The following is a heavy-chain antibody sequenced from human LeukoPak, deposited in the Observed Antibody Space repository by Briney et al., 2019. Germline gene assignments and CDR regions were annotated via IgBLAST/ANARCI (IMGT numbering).Heavy chain of an antibody. V-gene: IGHV3-48*03. CDR1: GFTFSSYE. CDR3: ARDFRRYSYSNYYMDV. CDR2: ISSSGSTI. D-gene: IGHD5-18*01. Sequence: PGGSLRLSCAASGFTFSSYEMNWVRQAPGKGLEWVSYISSSGSTIYYADSVKGRFTISRDNSKNTLYLQMNSLRAEDTAVYYCARDFRRYSYSNYYMDVWGKGTTVTVSS. J-gene: IGHJ6*03.